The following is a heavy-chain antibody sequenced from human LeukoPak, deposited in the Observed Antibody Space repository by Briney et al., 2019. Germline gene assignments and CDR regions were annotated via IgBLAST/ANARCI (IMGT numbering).Heavy chain of an antibody. V-gene: IGHV1-18*01. D-gene: IGHD6-13*01. J-gene: IGHJ5*02. CDR1: GYTFTSYG. CDR2: ISAYNGNT. Sequence: ASVKVSCKASGYTFTSYGISWVRQAPGQGLEWMGWISAYNGNTNYAQKLQGRVTMTTDTSTSTAYMELRSLRSDDTAVYYCARDTRSSSVSLRDVLGFDPWGQGTLATVSS. CDR3: ARDTRSSSVSLRDVLGFDP.